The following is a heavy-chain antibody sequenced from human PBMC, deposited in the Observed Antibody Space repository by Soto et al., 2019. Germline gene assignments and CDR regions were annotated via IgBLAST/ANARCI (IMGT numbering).Heavy chain of an antibody. CDR3: ARQMFIGGMDV. CDR2: IYYSGST. Sequence: QVQLQESGPGLVKPSETLSLTCTVSGASISSYYWSWIRQPPGKGLEWIGYIYYSGSTNYNPSLKSRGTISADTSKNQFSLRLSSVTAADTAMSHCARQMFIGGMDVWGQGTTVTVSS. D-gene: IGHD2-15*01. J-gene: IGHJ6*02. CDR1: GASISSYY. V-gene: IGHV4-59*08.